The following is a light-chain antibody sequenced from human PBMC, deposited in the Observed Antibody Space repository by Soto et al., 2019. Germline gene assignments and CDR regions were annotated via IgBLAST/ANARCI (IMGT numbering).Light chain of an antibody. CDR3: LQDYRYPRT. CDR2: GAS. Sequence: IQMTQSPSSLSASVGDRVTITCRASQGIRNDLGWYQQKPGTAPKLLIYGASSLQSGVPSRFSGSGSGTDFTLTISSLQHEDFETYYCLQDYRYPRTLGQGTKVDIK. CDR1: QGIRND. J-gene: IGKJ1*01. V-gene: IGKV1-6*02.